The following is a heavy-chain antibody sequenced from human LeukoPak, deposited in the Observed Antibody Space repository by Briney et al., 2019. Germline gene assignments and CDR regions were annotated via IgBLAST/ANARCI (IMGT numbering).Heavy chain of an antibody. CDR2: IYYSGST. CDR1: GGSISSYY. Sequence: SETLSLTCTVSGGSISSYYWSWIRQPPGKGLEWIGYIYYSGSTNYNPSLKSRVTISVDTSKYQFSLKLSSVTAADTAVYYCARSPREMATNNWYFDLWGRGTLVTVSS. J-gene: IGHJ2*01. V-gene: IGHV4-59*01. CDR3: ARSPREMATNNWYFDL. D-gene: IGHD5-24*01.